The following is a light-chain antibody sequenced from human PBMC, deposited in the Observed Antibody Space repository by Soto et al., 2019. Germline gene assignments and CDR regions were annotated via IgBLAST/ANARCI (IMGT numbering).Light chain of an antibody. Sequence: EIVLTQSPGTLSLSPGARATLSCRASQSVSSSYLAWYQQKPGQAPRLLIFGASNRATGIPDMFTGSGSGTDFSLTISRLEPEDCAVYYCHQYGISPLTFGGGTKVEVK. V-gene: IGKV3-20*01. CDR2: GAS. J-gene: IGKJ4*01. CDR1: QSVSSSY. CDR3: HQYGISPLT.